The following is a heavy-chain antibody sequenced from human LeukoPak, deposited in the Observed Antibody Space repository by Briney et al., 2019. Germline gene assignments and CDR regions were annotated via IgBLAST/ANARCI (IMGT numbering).Heavy chain of an antibody. Sequence: SETLSLTCVVSGGSISSGCYSWRWIRQPPGKGLEWIGYIYHSGSTYYNPSLKSRVTISVDRSKNQFSLKLSSVTAADTAVYYCARSGVTTYQMDYNWFDPWGQGTLVTVSS. V-gene: IGHV4-30-2*01. D-gene: IGHD4-17*01. J-gene: IGHJ5*02. CDR1: GGSISSGCYS. CDR3: ARSGVTTYQMDYNWFDP. CDR2: IYHSGST.